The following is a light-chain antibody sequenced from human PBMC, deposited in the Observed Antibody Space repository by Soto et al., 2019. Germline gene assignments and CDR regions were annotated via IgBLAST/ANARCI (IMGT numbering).Light chain of an antibody. V-gene: IGKV1-5*03. CDR2: KAS. CDR1: QSISSW. J-gene: IGKJ1*01. CDR3: QQYNSYMGT. Sequence: DIQMTQSPSTLSASLGDRFTITCLASQSISSWLAWYQQKPGKAPKLLIYKASSLESGVPSRFSGSGSGTEFTLTISSLQPDDFATYYCQQYNSYMGTFGQGTKVDI.